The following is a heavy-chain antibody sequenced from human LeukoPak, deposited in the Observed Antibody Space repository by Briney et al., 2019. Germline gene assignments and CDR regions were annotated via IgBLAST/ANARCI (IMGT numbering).Heavy chain of an antibody. CDR3: ARERPTKAYSYGHLDAFDI. J-gene: IGHJ3*02. CDR1: GFTFSSYE. Sequence: GGSLRLSCAASGFTFSSYEMNWVRQAPGKGLEWVSYISSSGSTIYYADSVKGRFTISRDNAKNSLYLQMNSLRAEDTAVYYCARERPTKAYSYGHLDAFDIWGQGTMVTVSS. CDR2: ISSSGSTI. D-gene: IGHD5-18*01. V-gene: IGHV3-48*03.